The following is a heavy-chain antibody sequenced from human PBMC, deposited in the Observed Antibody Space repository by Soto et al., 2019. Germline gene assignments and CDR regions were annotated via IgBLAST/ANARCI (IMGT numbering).Heavy chain of an antibody. CDR1: GFTFSSYS. CDR2: ISSSSSYI. D-gene: IGHD3-16*02. V-gene: IGHV3-21*01. Sequence: PGGSLRLSCAASGFTFSSYSMNWVRQAPGKGLEWVSSISSSSSYIYYADSVKGRFTISRNNAKNSLYLQMNSLRADDTAVYYCERDHEGPGIIWGYWGQGILVTVSS. J-gene: IGHJ4*02. CDR3: ERDHEGPGIIWGY.